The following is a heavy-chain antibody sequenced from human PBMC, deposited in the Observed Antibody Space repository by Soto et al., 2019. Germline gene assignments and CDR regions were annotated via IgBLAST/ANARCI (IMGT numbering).Heavy chain of an antibody. CDR1: GLSFPNYA. D-gene: IGHD2-2*01. V-gene: IGHV3-23*01. CDR2: IGGSGAYT. J-gene: IGHJ6*03. Sequence: LLESGGGLVQPGGSLRLSCVASGLSFPNYAMNWVRQAQGKGLEWVSGIGGSGAYTYYADSVKGRFTISRDNCKNTVYLQMNSLRGEDTSVYYCAKGSSNTQLLNYYCYHMDVWGKGTTVSVSS. CDR3: AKGSSNTQLLNYYCYHMDV.